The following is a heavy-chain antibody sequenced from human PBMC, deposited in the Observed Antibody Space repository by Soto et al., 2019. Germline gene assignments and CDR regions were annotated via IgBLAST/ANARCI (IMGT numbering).Heavy chain of an antibody. CDR2: IYYSGST. V-gene: IGHV4-39*01. CDR3: ARVVVKGNWFDP. CDR1: GGSISSSSYY. D-gene: IGHD3-22*01. Sequence: QLQLQESGPGLVKPSETLSLTCTVSGGSISSSSYYWGWIRQPPGKGLEWIGSIYYSGSTYYNPSLKSRVTISVDTSKNQFSLKLSSVTAADTAVYYCARVVVKGNWFDPWGQGTLVTVSS. J-gene: IGHJ5*02.